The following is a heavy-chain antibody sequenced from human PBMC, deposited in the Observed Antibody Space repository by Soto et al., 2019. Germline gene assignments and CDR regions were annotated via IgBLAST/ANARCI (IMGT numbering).Heavy chain of an antibody. CDR3: ARDAEESGNGMDV. D-gene: IGHD3-10*01. CDR1: GFTFSNYG. J-gene: IGHJ6*02. CDR2: ILNDGSNR. V-gene: IGHV3-33*01. Sequence: QVQLVESGGGVVQPGRSLRLSCAASGFTFSNYGMHWVRRAPGKGLEWVAVILNDGSNRYHADSVKDRFTISRDNSKNMLYLQMNSLRAEDTAVYYCARDAEESGNGMDVWGQGTTVTVS.